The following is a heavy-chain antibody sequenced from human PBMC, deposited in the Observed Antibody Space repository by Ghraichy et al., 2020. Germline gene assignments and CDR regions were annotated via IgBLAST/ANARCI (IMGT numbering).Heavy chain of an antibody. CDR3: AKGGLSCGSTICYDY. CDR2: ISGSGGTT. J-gene: IGHJ4*02. Sequence: GESLNISCAASGFTFSSDAMSWVRQPPGKGLEWVSSISGSGGTTYYADSVKGRFTISRDNSKNTLYLQMNSLRAEDTAVYYCAKGGLSCGSTICYDYWGQGSLVTVSS. CDR1: GFTFSSDA. V-gene: IGHV3-23*01. D-gene: IGHD2-2*01.